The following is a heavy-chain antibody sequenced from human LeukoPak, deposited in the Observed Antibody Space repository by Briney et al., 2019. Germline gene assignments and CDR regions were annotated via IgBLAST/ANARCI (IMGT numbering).Heavy chain of an antibody. CDR2: ISAGGST. CDR3: AKVGGSGSYPSWFDP. D-gene: IGHD3-10*01. V-gene: IGHV3-23*01. Sequence: GGSLRLSCAASGFTFNTYAMSWVRQAPGKGLEWVSAISAGGSTYYADSVKGRFAISRDNSRNTLYLQMNSLRAEDRAVYYCAKVGGSGSYPSWFDPWGQGTLVTVSS. J-gene: IGHJ5*02. CDR1: GFTFNTYA.